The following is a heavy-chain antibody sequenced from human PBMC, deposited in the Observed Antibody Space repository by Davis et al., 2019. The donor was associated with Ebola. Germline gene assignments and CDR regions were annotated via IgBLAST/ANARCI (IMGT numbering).Heavy chain of an antibody. Sequence: GGSLRLSCAASGFTFDDYAMHWVRQAPGKGLEWVSGISWNSGSIGYADSVKGRFTISRDNAKNSLYLQMNSLRAEDTAVYYCASEDSSGYYPWAYWGQGTLVTVSS. CDR2: ISWNSGSI. CDR1: GFTFDDYA. V-gene: IGHV3-9*01. D-gene: IGHD3-22*01. J-gene: IGHJ4*02. CDR3: ASEDSSGYYPWAY.